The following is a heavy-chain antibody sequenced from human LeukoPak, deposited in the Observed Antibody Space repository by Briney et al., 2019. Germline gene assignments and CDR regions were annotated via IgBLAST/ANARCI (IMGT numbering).Heavy chain of an antibody. J-gene: IGHJ4*02. CDR3: ARGYSSSFHYFDY. CDR1: EGTFSSYA. CDR2: VIPIFGTA. D-gene: IGHD6-6*01. Sequence: SVKVSCKASEGTFSSYAISWVRQAPGQGLEWMGGVIPIFGTANYAQKFQGRVTITTDESTSTAYMELSSLRSEDTAVYYCARGYSSSFHYFDYWGQGTLVTVSS. V-gene: IGHV1-69*05.